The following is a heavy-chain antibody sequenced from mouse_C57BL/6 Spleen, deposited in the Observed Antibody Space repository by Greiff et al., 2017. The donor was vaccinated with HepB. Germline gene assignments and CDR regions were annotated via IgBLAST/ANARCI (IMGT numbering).Heavy chain of an antibody. Sequence: QVQLQQPGAELVRPGSSVKLSCKASGYTFTSYWMHWVKQRPIQGLEWIGNIDPSDSETHYNQKFKDKATLTVDKSSSTAYMQLSSLTSEDSAVYYCARLGGYYGNLFAYWGQGTLVTVSA. J-gene: IGHJ3*01. CDR1: GYTFTSYW. CDR2: IDPSDSET. CDR3: ARLGGYYGNLFAY. D-gene: IGHD2-3*01. V-gene: IGHV1-52*01.